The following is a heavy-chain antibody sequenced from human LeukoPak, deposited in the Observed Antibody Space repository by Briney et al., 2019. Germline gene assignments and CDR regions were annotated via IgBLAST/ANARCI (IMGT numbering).Heavy chain of an antibody. CDR3: ARDRPSRRPGLVVDF. CDR1: GFTFSSHS. D-gene: IGHD2-8*02. J-gene: IGHJ4*02. CDR2: IGSSSSYI. Sequence: NSGGSLRLSCAASGFTFSSHSMNWVRQAPGKGLEWVSSIGSSSSYIYYADSVKGRFTISRDNAKNSLYLQMNSLRAGDTAVYCCARDRPSRRPGLVVDFWGQGTLVTVSS. V-gene: IGHV3-21*01.